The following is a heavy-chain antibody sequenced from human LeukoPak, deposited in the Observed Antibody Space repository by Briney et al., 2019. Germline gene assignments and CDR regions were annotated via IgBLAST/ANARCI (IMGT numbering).Heavy chain of an antibody. D-gene: IGHD2-2*01. V-gene: IGHV3-9*01. CDR2: ISWNSGSI. Sequence: GGSLRLSCAASGFTFDDYAMHWVRQAPGKGLEWVSGISWNSGSIGYADSVKGRFTISRDNAKNSLYLQMNSLRAEDTAAYYCAHGTMYQLDYWGQGTLVTVSS. CDR3: AHGTMYQLDY. J-gene: IGHJ4*02. CDR1: GFTFDDYA.